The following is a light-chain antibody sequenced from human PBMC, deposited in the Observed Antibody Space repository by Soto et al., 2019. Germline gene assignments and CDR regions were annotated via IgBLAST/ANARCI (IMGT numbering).Light chain of an antibody. Sequence: DIVMTQSPDSLAVSLGERANINCKSSQSVLYSSNNKNYVAWYQQKPGQPPKLLIYWASTRASGVPDRFSGSGSGADFTLPISSLQAEDVAVYYCQQDYSPQFTFGGGTKVEIK. CDR1: QSVLYSSNNKNY. CDR3: QQDYSPQFT. V-gene: IGKV4-1*01. CDR2: WAS. J-gene: IGKJ4*01.